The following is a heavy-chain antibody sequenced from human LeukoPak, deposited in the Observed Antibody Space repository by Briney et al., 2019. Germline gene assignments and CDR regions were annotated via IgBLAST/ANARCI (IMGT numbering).Heavy chain of an antibody. V-gene: IGHV3-73*01. Sequence: GGSLRLSCAASGFTFSGSAMHWVRQASGKGLEWVGRIRSKANSYATAYAASVKGRFTISRDDSKNTAYLQMNSLKTEDTAVYYCTRRTYYYDNSGSPTEYSQHWGQGTLVTVSS. CDR1: GFTFSGSA. J-gene: IGHJ1*01. D-gene: IGHD3-22*01. CDR3: TRRTYYYDNSGSPTEYSQH. CDR2: IRSKANSYAT.